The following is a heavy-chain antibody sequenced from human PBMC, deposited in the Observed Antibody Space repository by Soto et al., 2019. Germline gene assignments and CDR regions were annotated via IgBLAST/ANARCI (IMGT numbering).Heavy chain of an antibody. CDR1: GFTLSSYS. V-gene: IGHV3-21*01. D-gene: IGHD6-19*01. CDR2: ISSSSSYI. CDR3: ARAPRAVAAPGFDY. J-gene: IGHJ4*02. Sequence: AGGSLRISSAASGFTLSSYSMNWVRQSPGKGLEWVSSISSSSSYIYYADSVKGRFTISRDNAKNSLYLQMNSLRAEDTAVYYCARAPRAVAAPGFDYWGQGTLVTVSS.